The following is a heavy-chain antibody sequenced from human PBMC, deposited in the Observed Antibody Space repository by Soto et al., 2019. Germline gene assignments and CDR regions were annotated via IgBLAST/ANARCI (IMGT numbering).Heavy chain of an antibody. V-gene: IGHV4-31*03. D-gene: IGHD2-2*01. CDR1: GGSISSGGYY. J-gene: IGHJ5*02. Sequence: SETLSLTCTVSGGSISSGGYYWSWIRQHPGKGLEWIGYIYYSGTTYYNPSLESRVTISVDTSKNQFSLKLSSVSAADTALYYCARCSLVVVPAPGFDPWGRGTLVTVS. CDR3: ARCSLVVVPAPGFDP. CDR2: IYYSGTT.